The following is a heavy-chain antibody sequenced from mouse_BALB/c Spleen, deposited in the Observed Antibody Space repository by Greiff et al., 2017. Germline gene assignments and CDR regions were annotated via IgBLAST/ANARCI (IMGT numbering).Heavy chain of an antibody. CDR3: ARYYGPSYAMDY. D-gene: IGHD1-2*01. Sequence: EVKLMESGGGLVKPGGSLKLSCAASGFTFSSYAMSWVRQTPEKRLEWVATISSGGSYTYYPDSVKGRFTISRDNAKNTLYLQMSSLRSEDTAMYYCARYYGPSYAMDYWGQGTSVTVSS. CDR1: GFTFSSYA. J-gene: IGHJ4*01. V-gene: IGHV5-9-3*01. CDR2: ISSGGSYT.